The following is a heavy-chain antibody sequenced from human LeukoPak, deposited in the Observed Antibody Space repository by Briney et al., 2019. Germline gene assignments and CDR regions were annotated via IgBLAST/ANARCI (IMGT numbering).Heavy chain of an antibody. CDR2: IYSGGDT. D-gene: IGHD5-18*01. CDR1: GFTFSSSD. CDR3: AKWGGYGYGIDF. V-gene: IGHV3-66*01. J-gene: IGHJ4*02. Sequence: GGSLRLSCATSGFTFSSSDMTWVRQSPGEGLEWVSLIYSGGDTYYADSAKGRFTISRDNSKNTLYLQMNSLRDEDTAVYYCAKWGGYGYGIDFWGQGTLVTVSS.